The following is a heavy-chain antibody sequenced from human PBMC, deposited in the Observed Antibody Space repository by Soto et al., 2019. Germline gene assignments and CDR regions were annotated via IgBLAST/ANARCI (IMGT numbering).Heavy chain of an antibody. V-gene: IGHV3-23*01. CDR1: GFTFSSYA. Sequence: EVQLLESGGGLVQPGGSLRLSCAASGFTFSSYAMSWVRQAPGKGLEWVSAISGSGGSTYYADSVKGRFTISRDNSKNTLYLQMNSLRAEDMAVYYCAKGPGGLTGYYYFDYWGQGTLVTVSS. CDR2: ISGSGGST. CDR3: AKGPGGLTGYYYFDY. D-gene: IGHD3-9*01. J-gene: IGHJ4*02.